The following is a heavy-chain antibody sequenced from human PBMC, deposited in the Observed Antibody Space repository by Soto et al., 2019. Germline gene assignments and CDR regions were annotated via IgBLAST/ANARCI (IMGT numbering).Heavy chain of an antibody. Sequence: QVQILQSGAEVKKPGASVKLSCQASGYSFTSYTVHWVRQAPGQSLEWMGWINGGNGNTEFSQKFQGRVTITRDTSASTAYMELSSLRSEDTAVYYCASLLHLRKLSSFYFDSWGQGTLVTVSS. CDR1: GYSFTSYT. CDR3: ASLLHLRKLSSFYFDS. J-gene: IGHJ4*02. CDR2: INGGNGNT. D-gene: IGHD1-1*01. V-gene: IGHV1-3*01.